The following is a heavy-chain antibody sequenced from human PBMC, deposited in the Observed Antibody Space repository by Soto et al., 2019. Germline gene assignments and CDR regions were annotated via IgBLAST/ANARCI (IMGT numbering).Heavy chain of an antibody. J-gene: IGHJ4*02. Sequence: VASVKVSCKASGYTFTSYAMHWVRQAPGQRLEWMGWINAGNGNTKYSQKFQGRVTITRDTSASTAYMELSSLRSEDTAVYYCARAPRGYCSSTSGPYFDYWGQGPLVTVSS. CDR2: INAGNGNT. CDR3: ARAPRGYCSSTSGPYFDY. D-gene: IGHD2-2*01. CDR1: GYTFTSYA. V-gene: IGHV1-3*01.